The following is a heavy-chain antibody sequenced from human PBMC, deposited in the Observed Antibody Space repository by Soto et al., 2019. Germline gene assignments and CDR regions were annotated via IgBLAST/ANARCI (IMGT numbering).Heavy chain of an antibody. Sequence: ASVKVSCKASGGTFSSYAISWVRQAPGQGLEWMGGIIPIFGTANYAQKFQGRVTITADESTSTAYMELSSLRSEDTAVYYCARVRQLYWYFDLWGRGTPVTVSS. CDR2: IIPIFGTA. CDR1: GGTFSSYA. CDR3: ARVRQLYWYFDL. D-gene: IGHD6-13*01. J-gene: IGHJ2*01. V-gene: IGHV1-69*13.